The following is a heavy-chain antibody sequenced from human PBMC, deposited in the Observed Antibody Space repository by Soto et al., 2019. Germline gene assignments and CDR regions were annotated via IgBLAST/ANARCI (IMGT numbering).Heavy chain of an antibody. J-gene: IGHJ6*02. Sequence: PSETLSLTCSVSGVSISRSNWWTWVRQAPGKGLEWIGEINHSGSTNYNPSLKSRVTISVDTSKNQFSLKLSSVTAADTAVYYCARANPKSIAARPPRYGMDVWGQGTTVTVSS. V-gene: IGHV4-4*02. CDR3: ARANPKSIAARPPRYGMDV. CDR2: INHSGST. D-gene: IGHD6-6*01. CDR1: GVSISRSNW.